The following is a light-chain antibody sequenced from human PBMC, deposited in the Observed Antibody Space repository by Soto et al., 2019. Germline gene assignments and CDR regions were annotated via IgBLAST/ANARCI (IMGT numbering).Light chain of an antibody. CDR1: QSVGSW. V-gene: IGKV1-5*03. J-gene: IGKJ2*02. CDR3: QQYDAYPWT. CDR2: KAS. Sequence: DIQMTQSPSTLSASVGDRVTITCRASQSVGSWLAWYQQKPGKAPKYLIYKASILESGVPSRFSGSGSGTECTLTISSLQPDDFANYYCQQYDAYPWTFGQGTKL.